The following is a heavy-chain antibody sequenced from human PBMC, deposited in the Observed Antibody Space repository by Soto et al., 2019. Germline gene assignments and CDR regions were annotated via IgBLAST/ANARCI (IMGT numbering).Heavy chain of an antibody. V-gene: IGHV2-5*01. CDR2: IFWNDDK. Sequence: SGPTLVNPTQTLTLTFTFSGFSLSTSGVGVGWIRQPPGKALEWLAVIFWNDDKRYRPSLQSRLTIIKDTSNNQVVLTMTNMDPVDTATYFCAHRRPYYHGSGSYSTIWFDPWGPGVLVTVSS. J-gene: IGHJ5*02. CDR1: GFSLSTSGVG. CDR3: AHRRPYYHGSGSYSTIWFDP. D-gene: IGHD3-10*01.